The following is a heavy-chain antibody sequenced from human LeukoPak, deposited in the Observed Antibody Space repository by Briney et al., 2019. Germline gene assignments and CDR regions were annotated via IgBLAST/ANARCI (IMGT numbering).Heavy chain of an antibody. D-gene: IGHD3-10*01. CDR2: ISYSGST. V-gene: IGHV4-39*01. J-gene: IGHJ4*02. CDR1: GGSISGTSFY. Sequence: SETLSLTCTVSGGSISGTSFYWGWIRQPPGKGLEWVGSISYSGSTYYNPSLKSRVTISLDTSKNQFSLRLTSVTAADTAVYYCARAIASSGSRLFDYWGQGTLVTVSS. CDR3: ARAIASSGSRLFDY.